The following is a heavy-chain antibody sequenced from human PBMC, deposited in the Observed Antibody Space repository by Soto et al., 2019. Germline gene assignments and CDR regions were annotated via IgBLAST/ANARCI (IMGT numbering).Heavy chain of an antibody. CDR3: ARDPVGGNWFDS. D-gene: IGHD1-26*01. Sequence: ASVKVSCKASGYTFTSYGISWVRQAPGQGLEWMGWISAHNGNTNHAQKLQGRVTMTTDTSTSTAYMELRSLRSDDTAVYYCARDPVGGNWFDSWGQGTLVTVSS. CDR2: ISAHNGNT. V-gene: IGHV1-18*01. CDR1: GYTFTSYG. J-gene: IGHJ5*01.